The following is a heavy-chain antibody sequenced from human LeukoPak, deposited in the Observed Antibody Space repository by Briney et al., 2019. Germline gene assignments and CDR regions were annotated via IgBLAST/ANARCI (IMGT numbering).Heavy chain of an antibody. CDR1: GGSISSYY. J-gene: IGHJ6*03. Sequence: SETLSLTCTVSGGSISSYYWSWIRQPPGKGLEWIGYIYYSGSTNYNPSLKSRVTISVDTSKNQFSLKLSSVTAADTAVYYCARTAMVMGYYNYYMDVWGKGTTVTVSS. CDR2: IYYSGST. D-gene: IGHD5-18*01. CDR3: ARTAMVMGYYNYYMDV. V-gene: IGHV4-59*01.